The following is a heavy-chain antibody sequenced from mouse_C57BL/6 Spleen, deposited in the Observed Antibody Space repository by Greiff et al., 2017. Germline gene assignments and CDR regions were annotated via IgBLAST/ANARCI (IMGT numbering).Heavy chain of an antibody. V-gene: IGHV1-55*01. Sequence: QVQLQQPGAELVKPGASVKMSCKASGYTFTSYWITWVKQRPGQGLEWIGDIYPGSGSTNYNEKFKSKATLTVDTSSSTAYMQHSSLTSEDSAVYYCARRRTYDYDGFAYWGQGTLVTVSA. J-gene: IGHJ3*01. CDR1: GYTFTSYW. D-gene: IGHD2-4*01. CDR3: ARRRTYDYDGFAY. CDR2: IYPGSGST.